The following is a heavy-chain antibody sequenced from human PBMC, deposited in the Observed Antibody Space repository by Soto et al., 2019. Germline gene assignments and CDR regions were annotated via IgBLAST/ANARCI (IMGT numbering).Heavy chain of an antibody. V-gene: IGHV1-2*02. Sequence: QVQLVQSGAEVKKPGASVKVSCQASGYTFTAFYMNWVRQAPGQGLEWMGWVNPNTGLTKYAQKFRDRVTMTRDTSINTAYMELSGLTSDDTAVYYFTTLRLDPWGQGTLVTVSS. D-gene: IGHD1-1*01. CDR3: TTLRLDP. J-gene: IGHJ5*02. CDR1: GYTFTAFY. CDR2: VNPNTGLT.